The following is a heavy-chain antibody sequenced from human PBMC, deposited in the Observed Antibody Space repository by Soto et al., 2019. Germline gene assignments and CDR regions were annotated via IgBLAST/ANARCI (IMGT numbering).Heavy chain of an antibody. J-gene: IGHJ3*02. CDR3: ARQTSSGSYADAFDI. V-gene: IGHV1-2*04. D-gene: IGHD1-26*01. CDR1: GYTFTGYY. CDR2: INPNSGGT. Sequence: GASVKVSCKASGYTFTGYYMHWVRQAPGQGLEWKGWINPNSGGTNYAQKFQGWVTMTRDTSISTAYMELSRLRSDDTAVYYCARQTSSGSYADAFDIWGQGTMVTVSS.